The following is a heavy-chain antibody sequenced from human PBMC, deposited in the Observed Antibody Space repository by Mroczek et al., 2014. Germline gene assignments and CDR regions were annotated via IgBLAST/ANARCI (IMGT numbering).Heavy chain of an antibody. J-gene: IGHJ4*02. V-gene: IGHV4-31*03. D-gene: IGHD6-13*01. CDR1: GGSISSGGYY. Sequence: QVQLQQWGPGLVKPSQTLSLTCTVSGGSISSGGYYWSWIRQHPGKGLEWIGYIYYSGSTYYNPSLKSRVTISVDTSKNQFSLKLSSVTAADTAVYYCARSPFGYSSSWYVYWGQGTLVTVSS. CDR3: ARSPFGYSSSWYVY. CDR2: IYYSGST.